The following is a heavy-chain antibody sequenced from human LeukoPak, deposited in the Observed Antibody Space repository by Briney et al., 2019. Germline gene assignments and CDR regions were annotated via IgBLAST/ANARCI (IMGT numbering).Heavy chain of an antibody. CDR2: ISGSGGST. J-gene: IGHJ4*02. CDR3: AKGPRQTIVVVSYYFDY. D-gene: IGHD2-2*01. V-gene: IGHV3-23*01. Sequence: GGSLGLSCAASGFTFSSYAMSWVRQAPGKGLEWVSAISGSGGSTYYADSVKGRFTISRDNSKNTLYLQMNSLRAEDTAVYYCAKGPRQTIVVVSYYFDYWGQGTLVTVSS. CDR1: GFTFSSYA.